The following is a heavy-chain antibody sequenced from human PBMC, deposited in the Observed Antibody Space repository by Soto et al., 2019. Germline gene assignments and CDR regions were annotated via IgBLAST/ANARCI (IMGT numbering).Heavy chain of an antibody. D-gene: IGHD3-16*01. CDR3: ARELTFGGVNGAKGNLAWFDY. CDR1: GFTFSSYG. J-gene: IGHJ4*02. V-gene: IGHV3-33*01. CDR2: IWYDGSNK. Sequence: SGGSLRLSCAASGFTFSSYGMHWVRQAPGKGLEWVAVIWYDGSNKYYADSVKGRFTISRDNSKNTLYLQMNSLRAEDTAVYYCARELTFGGVNGAKGNLAWFDYWGQGTLVTVSS.